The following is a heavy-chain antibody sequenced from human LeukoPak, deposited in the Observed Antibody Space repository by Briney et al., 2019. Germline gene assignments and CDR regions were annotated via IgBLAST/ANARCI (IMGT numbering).Heavy chain of an antibody. CDR3: ARDGLVRGVISRYYGMDV. D-gene: IGHD3-10*01. Sequence: GGSLRLSCAASGFTVSSNYMSWVRQAPGKGLEWVSYISSSSSTIYYADSVKGRFTISRDNAKNSLYLQMNSLRAEDTAVYYCARDGLVRGVISRYYGMDVWGQGTTVTVSS. CDR1: GFTVSSNY. CDR2: ISSSSSTI. V-gene: IGHV3-48*04. J-gene: IGHJ6*02.